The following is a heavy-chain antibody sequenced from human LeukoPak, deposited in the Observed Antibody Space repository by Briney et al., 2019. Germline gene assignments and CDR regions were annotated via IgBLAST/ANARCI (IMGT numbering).Heavy chain of an antibody. CDR1: GITLSNYG. Sequence: GGSLRLSCAVSGITLSNYGMSWVRQAPGKGLEWVAGLSDGGGSTNYADSVKGRFTFSRDNPKNTLYLQMNSLRAEDTAVYYCAKRGVVIRAVIIVGFHKEAYYFDYWGQGALVTVSS. V-gene: IGHV3-23*01. CDR2: LSDGGGST. CDR3: AKRGVVIRAVIIVGFHKEAYYFDY. D-gene: IGHD3-10*01. J-gene: IGHJ4*02.